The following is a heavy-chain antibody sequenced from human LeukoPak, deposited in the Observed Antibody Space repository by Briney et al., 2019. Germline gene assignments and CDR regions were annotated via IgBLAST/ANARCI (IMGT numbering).Heavy chain of an antibody. J-gene: IGHJ5*02. V-gene: IGHV1-2*02. CDR2: INPNSGGT. CDR1: GYTFTGYY. D-gene: IGHD3-22*01. Sequence: ALVKVSCKASGYTFTGYYMHWVRQAPGQGLEWMGWINPNSGGTNYAQKFQGRVTMTRDTSISTAYMELSSLRSEDTAVYYCARDSYYDSNWFDPWGQGTLVTVSS. CDR3: ARDSYYDSNWFDP.